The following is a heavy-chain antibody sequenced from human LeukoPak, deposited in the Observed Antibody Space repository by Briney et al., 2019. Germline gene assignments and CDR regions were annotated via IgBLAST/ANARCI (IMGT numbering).Heavy chain of an antibody. V-gene: IGHV1-69*04. D-gene: IGHD1-14*01. CDR3: ARFPPVSYYMDV. CDR2: IIPFLGIA. CDR1: GGTFSSYA. J-gene: IGHJ6*03. Sequence: SVKVSCKASGGTFSSYAISWVRQAPGQGLEWMGRIIPFLGIANYAQKFQGRVTITADKSTSTAYMELSSLRSEDTAVYYCARFPPVSYYMDVWGKGTTVTVSS.